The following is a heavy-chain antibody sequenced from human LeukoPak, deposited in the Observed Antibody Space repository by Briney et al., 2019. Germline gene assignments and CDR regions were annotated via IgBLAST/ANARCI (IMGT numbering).Heavy chain of an antibody. D-gene: IGHD4-17*01. CDR3: AKDWAATVRGTDY. V-gene: IGHV3-9*01. CDR2: INWNSDNI. CDR1: GFTFYDYA. Sequence: GGSLRLSCAASGFTFYDYAMHWVRQAPGKGLECVSGINWNSDNIGYADSVKGRFTISRDNAKNSLYLQMNSLRAGDTALYYCAKDWAATVRGTDYWGQGTLVTVSS. J-gene: IGHJ4*02.